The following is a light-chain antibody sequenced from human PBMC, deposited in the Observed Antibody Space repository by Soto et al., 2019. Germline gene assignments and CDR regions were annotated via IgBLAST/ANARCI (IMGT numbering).Light chain of an antibody. CDR1: QSISSN. CDR2: AAS. J-gene: IGKJ4*01. Sequence: DIQMTQSPSSLSASVGDRVTITCRASQSISSNLNWFQQKPGKAPKLLIYAASSLQSGVPSRFSGSGSGPDFTLTISCLQPEDFSAYYCQQRNSIPLTFGGGTRVEIK. V-gene: IGKV1-39*01. CDR3: QQRNSIPLT.